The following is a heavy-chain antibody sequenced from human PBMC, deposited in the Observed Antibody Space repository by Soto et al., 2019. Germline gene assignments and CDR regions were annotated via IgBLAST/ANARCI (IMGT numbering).Heavy chain of an antibody. CDR1: GDSISSAGHY. V-gene: IGHV4-31*03. CDR3: ARYTEAYFDY. Sequence: QVQLQESGPGLVKPSQTLSLTCTVSGDSISSAGHYWSWIRQHPGKGLEWLGYIYYSGTTYNNPSHRSRIIISVDTSKNQFSLKLSSVTAADTAMYYCARYTEAYFDYWGQGILVTVSS. D-gene: IGHD2-2*02. CDR2: IYYSGTT. J-gene: IGHJ4*02.